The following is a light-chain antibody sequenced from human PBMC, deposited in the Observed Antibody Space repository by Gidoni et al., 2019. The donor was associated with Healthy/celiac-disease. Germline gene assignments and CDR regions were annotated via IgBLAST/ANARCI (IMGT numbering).Light chain of an antibody. CDR1: SLRSSY. Sequence: SELTQDPAVSVAVGQTVRITCQGDSLRSSYASWYQQKPGQAPVLVIYGKNNRPSGIPDRFSGSSSGNTASLTITGAQAEDEADYYCNSRDSSGNVVFGGGTKLTVL. CDR3: NSRDSSGNVV. V-gene: IGLV3-19*01. CDR2: GKN. J-gene: IGLJ2*01.